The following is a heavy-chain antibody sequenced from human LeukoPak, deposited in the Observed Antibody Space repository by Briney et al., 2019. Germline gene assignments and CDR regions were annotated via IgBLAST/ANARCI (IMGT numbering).Heavy chain of an antibody. J-gene: IGHJ4*02. V-gene: IGHV3-48*01. Sequence: GWSLRLSCAASGFTFSNYRMNWVRQAPGKGLELVSHISSVSSSIYYADSVKGRFTMSRDNAKNSLYLQMNSLRAEDTAVYHCARYSSGWSIDYWGQGSLVTVSS. CDR3: ARYSSGWSIDY. D-gene: IGHD6-19*01. CDR2: ISSVSSSI. CDR1: GFTFSNYR.